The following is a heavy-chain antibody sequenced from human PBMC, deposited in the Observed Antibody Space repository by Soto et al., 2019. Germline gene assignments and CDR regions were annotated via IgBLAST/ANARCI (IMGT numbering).Heavy chain of an antibody. CDR1: GLSFASFA. CDR3: AKWSYLDY. D-gene: IGHD3-3*01. V-gene: IGHV3-23*01. CDR2: ISGSDGKT. Sequence: PGGSLRLSWTTSGLSFASFAMSWVRQAPGKGLEWVATISGSDGKTYYADSVKGRFSISRDTSRNTLYLQMNSLRADDTAIYYCAKWSYLDYWGQGTRVTVSS. J-gene: IGHJ4*02.